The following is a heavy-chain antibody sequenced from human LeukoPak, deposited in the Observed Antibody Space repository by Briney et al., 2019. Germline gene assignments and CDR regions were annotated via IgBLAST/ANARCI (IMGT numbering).Heavy chain of an antibody. CDR3: ATGGYSYGYLFY. J-gene: IGHJ4*02. CDR1: GFTFSSYA. V-gene: IGHV3-23*01. CDR2: ISGSGGST. Sequence: GGSLRLSCAASGFTFSSYAMSWVRQAPGKGLEWVSAISGSGGSTYYADSVKGRFTISRDNSKNTLYLQMNSLRAEDTAVYYCATGGYSYGYLFYWGQGTLVTVSS. D-gene: IGHD5-18*01.